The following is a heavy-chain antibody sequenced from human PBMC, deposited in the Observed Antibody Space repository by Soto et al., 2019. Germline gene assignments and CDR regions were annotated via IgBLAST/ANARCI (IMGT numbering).Heavy chain of an antibody. CDR2: ITGNSGKI. CDR3: VKDSYADFHRVLSTAEYFFDY. V-gene: IGHV3-9*01. D-gene: IGHD2-15*01. CDR1: GFTFDDDA. Sequence: SLRLSCTASGFTFDDDAMHWVRQGPGRGLEWVSGITGNSGKIAYADSVKGRFTIARDDDNNSLYLQMNSLRPEDTALYYCVKDSYADFHRVLSTAEYFFDYWGHGTLVTVSS. J-gene: IGHJ4*01.